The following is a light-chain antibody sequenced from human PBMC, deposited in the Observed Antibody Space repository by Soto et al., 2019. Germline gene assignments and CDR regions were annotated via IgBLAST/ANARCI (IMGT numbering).Light chain of an antibody. V-gene: IGKV1-9*01. CDR2: DAS. CDR3: QQYDNWPPFT. CDR1: HDITNY. J-gene: IGKJ3*01. Sequence: IQLTQSPSSLSASVGDRVTVTCRASHDITNYLAWYQQKAGKAPKLLIYDASTLYSGVPSRFSGSGSGTDFTLTISSLQSEDFAVYYCQQYDNWPPFTFGPGTKVDI.